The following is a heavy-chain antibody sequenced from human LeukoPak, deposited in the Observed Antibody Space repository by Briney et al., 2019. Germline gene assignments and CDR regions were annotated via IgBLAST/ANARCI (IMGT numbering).Heavy chain of an antibody. CDR3: TRRVDYFDY. V-gene: IGHV3-49*04. CDR2: IRSKAYGGTT. CDR1: GFPFGDYT. J-gene: IGHJ4*02. Sequence: PGGSLRLSCTSSGFPFGDYTMNWVRQAPGKGLEWVGFIRSKAYGGTTEYAASVEGRFTISRDDSKSIAYLQMNSLKTEDTAVYYCTRRVDYFDYWGQGTLVTVSS.